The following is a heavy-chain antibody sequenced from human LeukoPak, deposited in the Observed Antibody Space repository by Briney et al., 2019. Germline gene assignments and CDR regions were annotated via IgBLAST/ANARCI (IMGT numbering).Heavy chain of an antibody. J-gene: IGHJ4*02. V-gene: IGHV1-69*13. CDR2: IIPIFGTA. Sequence: GASVKVSCKASGGTFSSYAISWVRQAPGQGLEWMGGIIPIFGTANYAQKFQGRVTITADESTSTAYMELSSLRSEDTAVYYCARDLQAGSYFDYWGQGTLVTVS. D-gene: IGHD2-2*01. CDR3: ARDLQAGSYFDY. CDR1: GGTFSSYA.